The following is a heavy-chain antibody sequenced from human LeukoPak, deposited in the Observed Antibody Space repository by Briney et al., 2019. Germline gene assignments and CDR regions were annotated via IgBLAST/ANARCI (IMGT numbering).Heavy chain of an antibody. Sequence: GGSLRLSCAASGFTFNTFNMNWVRQAPGKGLEWVSCITSGGDYIYYADSVKGRFTTSRDNAKNSLSLQLNSLRVEDTAVYYCARGHYDVLAASYKWTPDYWGQGTLVTVSS. CDR3: ARGHYDVLAASYKWTPDY. CDR2: ITSGGDYI. CDR1: GFTFNTFN. V-gene: IGHV3-21*01. J-gene: IGHJ4*02. D-gene: IGHD3-9*01.